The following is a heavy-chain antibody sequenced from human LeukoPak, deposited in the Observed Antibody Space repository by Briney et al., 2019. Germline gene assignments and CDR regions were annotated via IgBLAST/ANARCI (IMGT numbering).Heavy chain of an antibody. Sequence: PGGSLRLSCAASGFTFSNYAMLWVRQAPGKGLEYVSVISSNGGSSYYVDSVKGRFTISRDNSKNTLCLQMDSLRAEDMGVYYCVRSSYGMDVWAKGPRSPSP. CDR2: ISSNGGSS. CDR1: GFTFSNYA. CDR3: VRSSYGMDV. D-gene: IGHD3-10*01. V-gene: IGHV3-64*02. J-gene: IGHJ6*02.